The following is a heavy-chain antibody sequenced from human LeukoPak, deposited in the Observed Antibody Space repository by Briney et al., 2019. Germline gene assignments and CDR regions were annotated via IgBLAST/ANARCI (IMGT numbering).Heavy chain of an antibody. CDR1: GGSISSYY. CDR2: IYYSGST. Sequence: SETLSLTCTVSGGSISSYYWSWIRQPPGKGLEWIGYIYYSGSTNYNPSLKSRVTISVDTSKNQFSLKLSSVTAADTAVYYCARGDSSSLWWFDPWGQGTLVTVSS. D-gene: IGHD6-13*01. V-gene: IGHV4-59*01. J-gene: IGHJ5*02. CDR3: ARGDSSSLWWFDP.